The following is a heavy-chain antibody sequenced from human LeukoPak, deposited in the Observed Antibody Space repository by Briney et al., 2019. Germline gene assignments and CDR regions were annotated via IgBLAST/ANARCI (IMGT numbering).Heavy chain of an antibody. CDR2: IYYTGST. CDR3: ARRRATLDAFDI. J-gene: IGHJ3*02. Sequence: SETLSLTCTVSGGSLSSYYWSWIRQPPGKGLEWIGYIYYTGSTNYNPSLKSRLTISLDTSKNQFSLSLSSVTAADTAVYYCARRRATLDAFDIWGQGTMVTVSS. V-gene: IGHV4-59*08. CDR1: GGSLSSYY.